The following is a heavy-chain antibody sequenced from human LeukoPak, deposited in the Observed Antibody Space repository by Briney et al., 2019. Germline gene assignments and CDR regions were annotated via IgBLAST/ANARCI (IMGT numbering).Heavy chain of an antibody. V-gene: IGHV3-30*18. J-gene: IGHJ4*02. D-gene: IGHD6-19*01. CDR1: GFTFSSYG. CDR2: ISYDGSNK. CDR3: AKVQQWLAPLDY. Sequence: PGRSLRLSCAASGFTFSSYGMHWVRQAPGKGLEWVAVISYDGSNKYYADSVKGRFTISGDNSKNTLYLQMNSLRAEDTAVYYCAKVQQWLAPLDYWGQGTLVTVSS.